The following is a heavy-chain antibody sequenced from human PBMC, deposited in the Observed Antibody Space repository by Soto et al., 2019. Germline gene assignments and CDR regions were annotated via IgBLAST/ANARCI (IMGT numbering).Heavy chain of an antibody. J-gene: IGHJ4*02. CDR1: GGSISSSSCY. D-gene: IGHD6-19*01. Sequence: SETQSLTCTVSGGSISSSSCYWGWIRQPPGKGLEWIGSIYYSGSTYYNPSLKSRVTISVDTSKNQFSLKLSSVTAADTAVYYCASGGGGWAYYFDSWGQGTLVTVSS. CDR3: ASGGGGWAYYFDS. V-gene: IGHV4-39*01. CDR2: IYYSGST.